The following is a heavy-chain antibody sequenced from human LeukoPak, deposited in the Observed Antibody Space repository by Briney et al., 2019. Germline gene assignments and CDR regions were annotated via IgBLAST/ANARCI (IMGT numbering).Heavy chain of an antibody. CDR3: ATDLGSSRPNF. V-gene: IGHV3-33*01. Sequence: PGGSLRLSCAASGFTFNNYGMHWVRQAPGKGLEWVAAIWYDGSNKYYADSVKGRFTISRDNSKNTLYLQMNSLRAEDTAVYYCATDLGSSRPNFWGQGTLVTVSS. CDR2: IWYDGSNK. D-gene: IGHD6-13*01. J-gene: IGHJ4*02. CDR1: GFTFNNYG.